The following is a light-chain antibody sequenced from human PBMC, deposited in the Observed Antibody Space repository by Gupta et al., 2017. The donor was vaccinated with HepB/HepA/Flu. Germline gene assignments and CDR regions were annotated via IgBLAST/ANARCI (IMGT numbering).Light chain of an antibody. CDR3: GTSDDSMSANVV. CDR2: DNN. V-gene: IGLV1-51*01. Sequence: QSVLTQPPSVSAAPGQKVAISCSGSNSNIGNNYVAWYQQLPGTAPSLLIYDNNKRPSGMPDRFSGSKSGTSATLGITXLXNGDEAXYYCGTSDDSMSANVVFGGGTKLTVL. CDR1: NSNIGNNY. J-gene: IGLJ2*01.